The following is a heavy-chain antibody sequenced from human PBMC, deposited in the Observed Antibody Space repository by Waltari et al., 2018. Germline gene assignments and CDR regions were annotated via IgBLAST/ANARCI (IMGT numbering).Heavy chain of an antibody. V-gene: IGHV4-39*07. J-gene: IGHJ5*02. D-gene: IGHD2-15*01. Sequence: QLQLQESGPGLVKPSETLSLTCTVSGGYIRSSSYYWGWIRRPPGKGLEWIGSIYYSGNTYYNPSLKSRVTISVDTSKNQFSLKLSSVTAADTAVYYCARPVVAATLSWFDPWGQGTLVTVSS. CDR1: GGYIRSSSYY. CDR2: IYYSGNT. CDR3: ARPVVAATLSWFDP.